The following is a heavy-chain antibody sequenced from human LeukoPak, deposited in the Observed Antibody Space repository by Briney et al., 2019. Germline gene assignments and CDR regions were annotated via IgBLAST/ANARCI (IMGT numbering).Heavy chain of an antibody. CDR2: FYTSGST. CDR3: ARESTAMVTLPLTYYYYYMDV. Sequence: PSETLSLTCTVSGGTISSYYWSWIRQPAGKGLEWIGRFYTSGSTNYNPSLKSRVTMSVDTPKNHFSLKLSSVTAADTAVYYCARESTAMVTLPLTYYYYYMDVWGKGTTVTVSS. CDR1: GGTISSYY. V-gene: IGHV4-4*07. D-gene: IGHD5-18*01. J-gene: IGHJ6*03.